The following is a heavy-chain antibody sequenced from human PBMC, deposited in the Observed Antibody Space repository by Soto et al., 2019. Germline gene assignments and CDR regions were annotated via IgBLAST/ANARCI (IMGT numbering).Heavy chain of an antibody. Sequence: QVQLVQSGAEVREPGASVKVSCKASGYIFTNNDVSWVRQATGQGLEWMGWMNPGSGDTGYAQKFQGRVTMTRDISIASAYMELSSLRSDDTAISYCARMATLGSLNWLDPCGQGTLVTVSS. J-gene: IGHJ5*02. CDR3: ARMATLGSLNWLDP. CDR2: MNPGSGDT. CDR1: GYIFTNND. V-gene: IGHV1-8*01. D-gene: IGHD3-10*01.